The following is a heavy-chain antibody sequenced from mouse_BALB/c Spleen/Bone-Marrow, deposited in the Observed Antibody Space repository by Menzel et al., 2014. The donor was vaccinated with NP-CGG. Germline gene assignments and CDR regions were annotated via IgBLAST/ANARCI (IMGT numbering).Heavy chain of an antibody. Sequence: VQLRQSGAELVKPGASVKLSCKASGYTFTSYYMYWVKQRPGQGLEWIGEINPSNGGTNFNEKFKSKATLTVDKSSSTAYMQLSSLTSEDSAVYYCTRSRRAMDYWGQGTSVTVSS. CDR1: GYTFTSYY. D-gene: IGHD2-12*01. V-gene: IGHV1S81*02. CDR2: INPSNGGT. J-gene: IGHJ4*01. CDR3: TRSRRAMDY.